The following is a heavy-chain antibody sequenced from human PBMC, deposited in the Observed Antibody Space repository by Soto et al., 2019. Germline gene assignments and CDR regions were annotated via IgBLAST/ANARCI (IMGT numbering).Heavy chain of an antibody. J-gene: IGHJ4*02. CDR2: INAGNGNT. CDR1: GYTFTSYA. D-gene: IGHD2-15*01. V-gene: IGHV1-3*01. Sequence: QVQLVQSGAEVKKPGASVKVSCKASGYTFTSYAMHWVRQAPGQRLEWMGWINAGNGNTKYSQKFQGRVTITRDTSASTAYMELSSLRSEDTAVYYCARDRGYCSGGSCYSYFDYWGQGTLVTVSS. CDR3: ARDRGYCSGGSCYSYFDY.